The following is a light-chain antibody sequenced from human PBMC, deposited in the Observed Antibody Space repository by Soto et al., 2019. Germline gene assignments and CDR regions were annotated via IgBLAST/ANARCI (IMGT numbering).Light chain of an antibody. CDR2: YDH. Sequence: QSVLTQPPSVSQAPRQRVTISCSGSNSNIGTGTNPVNWYQQLPGKAPKLLIYYDHLLPSGVSDRFSGSKSGTSASLAISGLQSEDEAHYYCSAWDDSLNGWVFGGGTQLTVL. CDR3: SAWDDSLNGWV. J-gene: IGLJ2*01. CDR1: NSNIGTGTNP. V-gene: IGLV1-36*01.